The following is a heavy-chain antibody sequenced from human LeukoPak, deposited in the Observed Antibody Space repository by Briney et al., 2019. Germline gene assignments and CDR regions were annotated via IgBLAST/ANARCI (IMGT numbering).Heavy chain of an antibody. CDR2: IYPSGGA. Sequence: PSETLSLTCTVSGGSITSYYLSWIRQPAGKGLEWMGRIYPSGGANYNPSLKSRVSMSVDTSKNQFSLKLTSVTAADTAVYYCARTSPRAATFDYWGQGTLVTVSS. D-gene: IGHD2-15*01. CDR1: GGSITSYY. CDR3: ARTSPRAATFDY. V-gene: IGHV4-4*07. J-gene: IGHJ4*02.